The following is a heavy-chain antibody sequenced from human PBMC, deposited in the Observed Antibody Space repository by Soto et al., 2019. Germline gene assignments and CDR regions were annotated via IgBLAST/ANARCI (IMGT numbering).Heavy chain of an antibody. CDR3: AHSLHILTGYYHYFDY. V-gene: IGHV2-5*02. Sequence: QITLKESGPTLMKPTQTLTLTCTFSGFSLSTSGVGVGWIRQPPGKALEWLALIYWDDDKRYSPSLKSRLTITKDTSKNQVVLTMTNMDPVDTATYYCAHSLHILTGYYHYFDYWGQGTLVTVSS. D-gene: IGHD3-9*01. CDR2: IYWDDDK. CDR1: GFSLSTSGVG. J-gene: IGHJ4*02.